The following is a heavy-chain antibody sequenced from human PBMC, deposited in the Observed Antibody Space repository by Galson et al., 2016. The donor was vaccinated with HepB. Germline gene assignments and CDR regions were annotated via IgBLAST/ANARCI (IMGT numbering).Heavy chain of an antibody. CDR1: GFSISDYW. CDR3: AREYKRVGASLNY. J-gene: IGHJ4*02. V-gene: IGHV3-74*01. CDR2: INERGSVW. Sequence: YLRLSCAGSGFSISDYWIHWVGQAPGKGLVWVSRINERGSVWGYADSVKGRFTISKDNVKNTVYLQMTSLSAEDTAIYYCAREYKRVGASLNYWGQGTLVTVFS. D-gene: IGHD1-26*01.